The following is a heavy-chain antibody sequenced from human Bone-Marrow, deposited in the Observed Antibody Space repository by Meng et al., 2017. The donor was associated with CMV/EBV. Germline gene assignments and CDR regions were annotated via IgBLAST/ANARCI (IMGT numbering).Heavy chain of an antibody. CDR2: ISYDGSNK. J-gene: IGHJ4*02. V-gene: IGHV3-30-3*01. CDR1: GFTFSSYA. Sequence: VQVVWSGGGVVQPGRSLRLSCAASGFTFSSYAMHWVRQAPGKGLEWVAVISYDGSNKYYADSVKGRFTISRDNSKNTLYLQMNSLRAEDTAVYYCAREERLPYFDYWGQGTLVTVSS. D-gene: IGHD4-11*01. CDR3: AREERLPYFDY.